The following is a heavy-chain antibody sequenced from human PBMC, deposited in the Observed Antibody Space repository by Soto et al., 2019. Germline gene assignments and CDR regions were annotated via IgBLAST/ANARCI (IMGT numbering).Heavy chain of an antibody. J-gene: IGHJ6*02. CDR3: AREGGGIVVGPAAIGDYYYGMDV. V-gene: IGHV1-2*02. D-gene: IGHD2-2*02. Sequence: ASVKVSCKASGYTFTGYYMHWVRQAPGQGLEWMGWINPNSGGTNYAQKFQGRVTMTRDTSISTAYMELSRLRSDDTAVYYCAREGGGIVVGPAAIGDYYYGMDVWGQGTTVTVSS. CDR1: GYTFTGYY. CDR2: INPNSGGT.